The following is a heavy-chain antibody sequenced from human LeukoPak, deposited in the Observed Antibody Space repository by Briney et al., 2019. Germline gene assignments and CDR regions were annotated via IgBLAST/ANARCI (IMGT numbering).Heavy chain of an antibody. D-gene: IGHD3-10*01. J-gene: IGHJ4*02. V-gene: IGHV3-9*01. CDR3: AKDISYYGSGSYFAGNDY. CDR1: GFTFDDYA. CDR2: ISWNSGSI. Sequence: PGRSLRLSCAASGFTFDDYAMHWVRQAPGNGLELVSGISWNSGSIGYADSVKGRFTISRDNAKNSLYLQINSLRAEDTALYYCAKDISYYGSGSYFAGNDYWGQGTLVTVSS.